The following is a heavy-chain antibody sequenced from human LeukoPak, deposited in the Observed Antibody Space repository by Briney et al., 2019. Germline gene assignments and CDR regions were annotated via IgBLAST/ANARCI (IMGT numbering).Heavy chain of an antibody. D-gene: IGHD6-13*01. CDR1: GGSISSRSYY. CDR3: ARDIAAAGTGWFDP. V-gene: IGHV4-39*07. J-gene: IGHJ5*02. Sequence: SETLSLTCTVSGGSISSRSYYWGWIRQPPGKGLEWIGSLYYSGSTYYNPSLKSRVTISVDTSKNQFSLKLSSVTAADTAVYYCARDIAAAGTGWFDPWGQGTLVTVSS. CDR2: LYYSGST.